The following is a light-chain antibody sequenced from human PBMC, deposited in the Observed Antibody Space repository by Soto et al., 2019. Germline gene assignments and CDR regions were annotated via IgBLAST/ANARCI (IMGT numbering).Light chain of an antibody. Sequence: EIVLTQSPGTLSLSPGDRATLSCRASQSVSSTYLAWYQQKPGQAPRLLIYGAASTATGIPDRFSGSGSGTDFTLTISRLEPEDFALYYCQHYCTSPFTFGGGTKVQIK. CDR1: QSVSSTY. CDR3: QHYCTSPFT. V-gene: IGKV3-20*01. CDR2: GAA. J-gene: IGKJ4*01.